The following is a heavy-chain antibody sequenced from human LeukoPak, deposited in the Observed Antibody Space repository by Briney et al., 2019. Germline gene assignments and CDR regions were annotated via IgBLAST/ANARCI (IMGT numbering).Heavy chain of an antibody. J-gene: IGHJ4*02. Sequence: GSLRLSCAASGFTFSSYAMHWVRQAPGKGLEYVSAISSNGGSTYYANSVKGRFTISRDNSKNTLYLQMGSLRAEDMAVYYCARGGSGSYSDYWGQGTLVTVSS. CDR1: GFTFSSYA. CDR3: ARGGSGSYSDY. D-gene: IGHD3-10*01. V-gene: IGHV3-64*01. CDR2: ISSNGGST.